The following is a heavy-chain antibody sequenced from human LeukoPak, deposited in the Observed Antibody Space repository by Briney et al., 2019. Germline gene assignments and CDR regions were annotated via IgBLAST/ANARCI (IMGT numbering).Heavy chain of an antibody. CDR1: GGSISSYY. D-gene: IGHD3-10*01. V-gene: IGHV4-59*01. CDR3: ARDAYGDAFDI. J-gene: IGHJ3*02. CDR2: IYYSGST. Sequence: SETLSLTCTVSGGSISSYYWSWIRQPPGKGLEWIGYIYYSGSTNYNPSLKSRVTISVDTSKNQFSLKLSSVTAADTAVYYCARDAYGDAFDIWGQGTMVTVPS.